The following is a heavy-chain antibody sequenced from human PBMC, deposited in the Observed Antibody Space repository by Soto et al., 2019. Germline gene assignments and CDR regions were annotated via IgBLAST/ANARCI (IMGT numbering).Heavy chain of an antibody. CDR1: GGTFSDYA. V-gene: IGHV1-69*06. J-gene: IGHJ6*02. CDR3: ASDLGYDDVWGTSAPPPSTLGGMGV. CDR2: IIPTFDTP. D-gene: IGHD3-16*01. Sequence: QVQLVQSGTEVKKPGSSVKVSCKTSGGTFSDYAITWVRQAPGQGLEWMGGIIPTFDTPDYAQKFQGRVIITADKSTSTVYMELNSLTSEDTALYYCASDLGYDDVWGTSAPPPSTLGGMGVWGQGTTVTVSS.